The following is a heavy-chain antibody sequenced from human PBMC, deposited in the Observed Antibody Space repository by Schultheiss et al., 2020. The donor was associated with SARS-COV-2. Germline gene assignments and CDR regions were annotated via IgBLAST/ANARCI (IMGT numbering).Heavy chain of an antibody. D-gene: IGHD7-27*01. CDR1: GGSISSYY. V-gene: IGHV4-59*01. J-gene: IGHJ4*02. CDR2: INHSGST. CDR3: ARDGDLRAFDY. Sequence: SETLSLTCTVSGGSISSYYWSWIRQPAGKGLEWIGEINHSGSTNYNPSLKSRVTISVDTSKNQFSLKLSSVTAADTAVYYCARDGDLRAFDYWGQGTLVTVSS.